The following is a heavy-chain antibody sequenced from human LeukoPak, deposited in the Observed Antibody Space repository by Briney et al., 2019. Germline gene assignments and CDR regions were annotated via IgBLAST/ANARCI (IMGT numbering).Heavy chain of an antibody. Sequence: GGSLRLSCAASGFTFSNYWMHWIRQVPGKGLVWVSHIKYNGSATNYADSVKGRFTISRDNAKNTLYLQMNSLRAEDTAVYYCVSGSLQSGYNFDYWGQGALVTVS. D-gene: IGHD3-3*01. CDR1: GFTFSNYW. CDR3: VSGSLQSGYNFDY. CDR2: IKYNGSAT. V-gene: IGHV3-74*01. J-gene: IGHJ4*02.